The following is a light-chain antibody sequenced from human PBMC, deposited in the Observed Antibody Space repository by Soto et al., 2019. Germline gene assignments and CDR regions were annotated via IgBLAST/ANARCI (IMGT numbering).Light chain of an antibody. CDR1: SSDVGGYNF. CDR2: DVS. J-gene: IGLJ1*01. CDR3: NSYSSSATYV. V-gene: IGLV2-14*03. Sequence: QSVLTQPASVSGSPGQSITISCTGTSSDVGGYNFISWYQQYPGRAPKVMIYDVSNRPSGVSNRFYGSKSGNTASLTISGLQAEDEADYYCNSYSSSATYVFVTGTKVTVL.